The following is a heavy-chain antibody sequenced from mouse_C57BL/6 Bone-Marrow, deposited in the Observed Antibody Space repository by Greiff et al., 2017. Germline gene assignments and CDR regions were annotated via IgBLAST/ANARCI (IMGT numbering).Heavy chain of an antibody. Sequence: EVKLMESGPELAKPGASVKISCKASGYSFTDYNMNWVKQSNGKSLEWIGVINPNYGTTSYNQKFKGKATLTVDQSSSTAYMQLNSLTSEDSAVYYCSREATFAWFAYWGQGTLVTVSA. CDR3: SREATFAWFAY. D-gene: IGHD3-2*02. J-gene: IGHJ3*01. V-gene: IGHV1-39*01. CDR1: GYSFTDYN. CDR2: INPNYGTT.